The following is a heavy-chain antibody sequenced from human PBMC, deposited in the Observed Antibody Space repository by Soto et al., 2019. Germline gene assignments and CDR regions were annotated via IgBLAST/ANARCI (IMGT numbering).Heavy chain of an antibody. V-gene: IGHV3-23*01. CDR1: GFTFSSYA. J-gene: IGHJ6*02. CDR3: AKVDCSGGSSSKYYNSYYGMDV. D-gene: IGHD2-15*01. CDR2: ISGSGGST. Sequence: PGGSLRLSCAASGFTFSSYAMSWVRQAPGKGLEWVSAISGSGGSTYYADSVKGRFTISRDNSKNTLYLQMNSLRAEDTAVYYCAKVDCSGGSSSKYYNSYYGMDVWSQRTTVTVPS.